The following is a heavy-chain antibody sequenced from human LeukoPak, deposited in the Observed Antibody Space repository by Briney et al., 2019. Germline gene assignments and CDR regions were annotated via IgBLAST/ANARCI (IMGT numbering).Heavy chain of an antibody. CDR3: ARQRWIAVAGSWFEP. V-gene: IGHV4-59*08. Sequence: SSETLSLTCTVSGGSISSYYWSWIRQPPGKGLEWIGYIYYSGSTNYNPSLKSQVTISVDTSKNQFSLKLSSVTAADTAVYYCARQRWIAVAGSWFEPWGQGTLVTVSS. D-gene: IGHD6-19*01. CDR2: IYYSGST. J-gene: IGHJ5*02. CDR1: GGSISSYY.